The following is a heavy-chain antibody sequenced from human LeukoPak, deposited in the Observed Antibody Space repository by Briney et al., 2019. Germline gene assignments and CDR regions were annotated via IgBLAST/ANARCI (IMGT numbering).Heavy chain of an antibody. D-gene: IGHD4-11*01. J-gene: IGHJ5*02. V-gene: IGHV4-59*01. CDR1: GGSISSYY. CDR2: IYYSGST. CDR3: ARTSMTREIRFDP. Sequence: PSETLSLTCTVSGGSISSYYWSWIRQPPGKGLEWIGYIYYSGSTNYNPSLKSRVIISVDTSKNQFSLKLSSVTAADTAVYYCARTSMTREIRFDPWGQGTLVTVSS.